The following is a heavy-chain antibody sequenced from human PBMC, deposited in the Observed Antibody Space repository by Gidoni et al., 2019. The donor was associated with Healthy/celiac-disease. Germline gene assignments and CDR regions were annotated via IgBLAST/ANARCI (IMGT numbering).Heavy chain of an antibody. D-gene: IGHD5-12*01. CDR1: GSTFSSYA. V-gene: IGHV1-69*06. J-gene: IGHJ4*02. CDR3: ARSGYRGYDYGTFDY. Sequence: QVQLVQSGAEVKKPGSSVKVSCKASGSTFSSYAISWVRQAPGKGLEWMGGMIPICGTANYAQKFQGRVTITADNSTSTAYMELSSLRSEDTAVYYCARSGYRGYDYGTFDYWGQGTLVTVSS. CDR2: MIPICGTA.